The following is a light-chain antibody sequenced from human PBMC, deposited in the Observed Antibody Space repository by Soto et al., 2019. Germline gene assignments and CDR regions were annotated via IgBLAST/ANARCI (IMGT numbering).Light chain of an antibody. CDR1: QSVLYSSNNKNY. V-gene: IGKV4-1*01. CDR3: QQYYSTPPLT. J-gene: IGKJ4*01. CDR2: WAS. Sequence: DIVLTQSPDSLAVSLGERATINCKSSQSVLYSSNNKNYLAWYQQKPGQPPKLLIYWASTRESGVPDRFSGSGSVTDFTLTISSLQAEDVAVYYCQQYYSTPPLTFGGGPKVEIK.